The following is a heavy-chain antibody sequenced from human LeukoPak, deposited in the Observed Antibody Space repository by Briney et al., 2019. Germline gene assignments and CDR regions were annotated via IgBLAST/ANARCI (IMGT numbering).Heavy chain of an antibody. V-gene: IGHV1-69*04. Sequence: ASVKVSCKASGYTFTGYYLHWVRQAPGQGLEWMGRIIPIFGIANYAQKFQGRVTITADKSTSTAYMELSSLRSEDTAVYYCARDSQAPPGFRYCSGGSCYGFYGMDVWGQGTTVTVSS. D-gene: IGHD2-15*01. CDR2: IIPIFGIA. J-gene: IGHJ6*02. CDR1: GYTFTGYY. CDR3: ARDSQAPPGFRYCSGGSCYGFYGMDV.